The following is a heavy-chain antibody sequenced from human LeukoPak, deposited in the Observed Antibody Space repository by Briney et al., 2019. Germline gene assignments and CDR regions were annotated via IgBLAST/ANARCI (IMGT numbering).Heavy chain of an antibody. CDR1: GFTFSTYS. D-gene: IGHD5-18*01. Sequence: PGGSLRLSRAASGFTFSTYSMNWVRQAPGKGLEWVSSISSSSAYIYYADSVKGRFTISRDNAKNSLYLQMSSLRAEDTAVYYCARASGDTVDTTTMGSYWGQGTLVTVSS. CDR3: ARASGDTVDTTTMGSY. CDR2: ISSSSAYI. J-gene: IGHJ4*02. V-gene: IGHV3-21*01.